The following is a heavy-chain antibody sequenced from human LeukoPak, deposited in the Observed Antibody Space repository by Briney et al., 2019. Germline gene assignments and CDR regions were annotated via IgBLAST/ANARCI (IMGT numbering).Heavy chain of an antibody. CDR2: IHYTGST. Sequence: SETLSLTCAVSGGSISSISSNNWAWIRQPPGKGLELIAAIHYTGSTYYNPSFMGRVTISVDTSKNQFSLKLNSLTATDTAVYYCARLPTGYPNWFDTWGQGILVTVSS. J-gene: IGHJ5*02. V-gene: IGHV4-39*01. CDR1: GGSISSISSNN. CDR3: ARLPTGYPNWFDT. D-gene: IGHD5-18*01.